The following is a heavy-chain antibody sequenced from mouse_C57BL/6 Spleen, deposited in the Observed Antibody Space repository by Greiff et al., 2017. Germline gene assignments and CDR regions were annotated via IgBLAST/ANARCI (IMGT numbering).Heavy chain of an antibody. V-gene: IGHV1-26*01. CDR2: INPNNGGT. D-gene: IGHD2-3*01. Sequence: VQLQQSGPELVKPGASVKISCKASGYTFTDYYMNWVKQSHGKSLEWIGDINPNNGGTSYNQKFKGKATLTVDKSSSTAYMELRSLTSEDSAVYYCANYDGSAYYAMDYWGQGTSVTVSS. CDR1: GYTFTDYY. CDR3: ANYDGSAYYAMDY. J-gene: IGHJ4*01.